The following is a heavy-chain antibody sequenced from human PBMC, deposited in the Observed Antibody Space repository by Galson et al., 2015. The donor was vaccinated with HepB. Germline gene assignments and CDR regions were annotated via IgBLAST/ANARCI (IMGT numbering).Heavy chain of an antibody. Sequence: SLRLSCAASGFTFVNYGLHWVRQAPGKGLEWVAIISYDGSDKKYADSVKGRFNVSRDSSKNTLYLHLHSVRNEDTAVYYCAREDNWNYWGYWGQGTLVTVSS. V-gene: IGHV3-30*03. CDR1: GFTFVNYG. CDR2: ISYDGSDK. CDR3: AREDNWNYWGY. J-gene: IGHJ4*02. D-gene: IGHD1-7*01.